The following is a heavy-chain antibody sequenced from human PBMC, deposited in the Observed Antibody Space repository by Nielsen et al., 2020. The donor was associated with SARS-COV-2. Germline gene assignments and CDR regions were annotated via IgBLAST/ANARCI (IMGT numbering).Heavy chain of an antibody. Sequence: VRQAPGKGLEWVAVISYDGSNKYYADSVKGRFTISRDNSKNTLYLQMNSLRAEDTAVYYCARDRLWFGKLLEYESNYYYYYGMDVWGQGTTVTVSS. V-gene: IGHV3-33*05. D-gene: IGHD3-10*01. J-gene: IGHJ6*02. CDR2: ISYDGSNK. CDR3: ARDRLWFGKLLEYESNYYYYYGMDV.